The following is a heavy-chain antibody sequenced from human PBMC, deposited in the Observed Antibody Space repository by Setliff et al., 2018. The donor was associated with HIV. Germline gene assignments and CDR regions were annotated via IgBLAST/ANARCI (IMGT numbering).Heavy chain of an antibody. V-gene: IGHV4-39*01. CDR1: GVSISSSDYY. J-gene: IGHJ2*01. D-gene: IGHD5-12*01. CDR2: IYYSGTT. Sequence: SETLSLTCTVSGVSISSSDYYWGRNRQPPGKELEWSGSIYYSGTTYYNPSLKSRVTISVDTSKNQFSLKLRSVTAADPAIYFCARPSGGGGYNYWYFGLWGRGTLVTVSA. CDR3: ARPSGGGGYNYWYFGL.